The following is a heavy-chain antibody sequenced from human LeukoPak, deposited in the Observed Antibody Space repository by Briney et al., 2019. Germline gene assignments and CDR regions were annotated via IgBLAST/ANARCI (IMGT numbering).Heavy chain of an antibody. CDR3: ARDLYRIAAAGTTGY. V-gene: IGHV1-2*06. CDR2: INPNSGGT. J-gene: IGHJ4*02. Sequence: GASVKVSYKASGYTFTCYYMHWVRQAPGQGLEWMGRINPNSGGTNYAQKFQGRVTMTRDPSISTAYMELSRLRSDDTAVYYCARDLYRIAAAGTTGYWGQGTLVTVSS. CDR1: GYTFTCYY. D-gene: IGHD6-13*01.